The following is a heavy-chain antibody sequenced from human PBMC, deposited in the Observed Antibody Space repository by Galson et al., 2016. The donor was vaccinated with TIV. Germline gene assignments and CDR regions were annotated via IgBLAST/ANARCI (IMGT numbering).Heavy chain of an antibody. CDR1: GGTINSYA. J-gene: IGHJ6*02. V-gene: IGHV1-69*13. D-gene: IGHD2-21*02. Sequence: SVKVSCKASGGTINSYAINWVRQAPGQGLEWLGGIFPIFGSPTYGQNFQGRASLTADEYTTTAYMELSSLRSEDTAVYFCAGSRHHLRGDPYYYYIMDVWGQGTTVSVSS. CDR3: AGSRHHLRGDPYYYYIMDV. CDR2: IFPIFGSP.